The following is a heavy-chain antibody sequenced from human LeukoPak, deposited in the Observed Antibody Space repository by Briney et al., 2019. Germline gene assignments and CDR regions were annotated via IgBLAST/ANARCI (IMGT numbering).Heavy chain of an antibody. V-gene: IGHV4-34*01. CDR1: GGSFSGYY. D-gene: IGHD1-20*01. CDR2: INHSGST. J-gene: IGHJ3*02. CDR3: ARDRRYNWNLRAFDI. Sequence: PSETLSLTCAVYGGSFSGYYWSWIRQPPGKGLEWIGEINHSGSTNYNPSLKSRVTISVDTSKNQFSLKLSSVTAADTAVYYCARDRRYNWNLRAFDIWGQGTMVTVSS.